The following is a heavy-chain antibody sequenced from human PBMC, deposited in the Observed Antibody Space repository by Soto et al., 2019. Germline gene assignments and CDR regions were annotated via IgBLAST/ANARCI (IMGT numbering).Heavy chain of an antibody. D-gene: IGHD6-19*01. CDR2: MYYSEST. V-gene: IGHV4-39*01. CDR1: GGSINSSSYF. Sequence: DTLSLTCSVSGGSINSSSYFWGWVRQPPGKGLEWIGSMYYSESTYYNPSLRSRVTISVDTSKNQFSLKLSSVTAADTAVFYCARHYSSGSRNWFDPWGQGTLVTVSS. J-gene: IGHJ5*02. CDR3: ARHYSSGSRNWFDP.